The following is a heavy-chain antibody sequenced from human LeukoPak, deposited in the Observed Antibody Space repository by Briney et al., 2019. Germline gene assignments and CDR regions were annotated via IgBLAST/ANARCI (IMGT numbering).Heavy chain of an antibody. CDR3: ARVARYCSSTSCYLIFDY. J-gene: IGHJ4*02. V-gene: IGHV4-30-2*01. CDR2: IYHSGST. D-gene: IGHD2-2*01. Sequence: PSETLSLTCAVSGGPISSGGYSWSWIRQPPGKGLEWIGYIYHSGSTYYNLSLKSRVTISVDRSKNQFSLKLSSVTAADTAVYYCARVARYCSSTSCYLIFDYWGQGTLVTVSS. CDR1: GGPISSGGYS.